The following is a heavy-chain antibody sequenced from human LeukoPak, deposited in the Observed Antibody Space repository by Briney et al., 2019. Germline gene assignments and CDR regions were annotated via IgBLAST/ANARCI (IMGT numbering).Heavy chain of an antibody. CDR3: ARLDIGDSGNPNWFDP. V-gene: IGHV4-34*01. CDR1: GGSFSGYY. CDR2: VTHTGGT. D-gene: IGHD5-12*01. J-gene: IGHJ5*02. Sequence: SEPLSLTCAVYGGSFSGYYWSWIRQPPGEGLEWIGEVTHTGGTNYNPSLKSRVTISLDTFKNQFSLKLTSVTAADTAVFYCARLDIGDSGNPNWFDPWGQGTLVTVSS.